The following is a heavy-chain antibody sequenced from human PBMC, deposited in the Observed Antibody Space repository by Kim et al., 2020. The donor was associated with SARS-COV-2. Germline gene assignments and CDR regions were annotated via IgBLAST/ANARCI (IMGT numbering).Heavy chain of an antibody. J-gene: IGHJ6*03. CDR3: TRDGRSPTLYYYYYMDV. CDR2: IRSKAYGGTT. Sequence: GGSLRLSCTASGFTFGDYAMSWVRQAPGKGLEWVGFIRSKAYGGTTEYAASVKGRFTISRDDSKSIAYLQMNSLKTEDTAVYYCTRDGRSPTLYYYYYMDVWGKGTTVTVSS. CDR1: GFTFGDYA. V-gene: IGHV3-49*04. D-gene: IGHD1-26*01.